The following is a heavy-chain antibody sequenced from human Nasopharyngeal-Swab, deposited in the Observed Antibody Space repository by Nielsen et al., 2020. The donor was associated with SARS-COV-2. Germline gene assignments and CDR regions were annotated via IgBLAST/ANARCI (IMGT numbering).Heavy chain of an antibody. Sequence: ASVKVSCKASGYTFTSYAMHWVRQAPGQRLEWMGWINAGNGNTKYSQKFQGRVTITRDTSASTAYMELSSLRSEETAVYYCARDVDTAMVFDYWGQGTLVTVSS. D-gene: IGHD5-18*01. CDR2: INAGNGNT. V-gene: IGHV1-3*01. J-gene: IGHJ4*02. CDR1: GYTFTSYA. CDR3: ARDVDTAMVFDY.